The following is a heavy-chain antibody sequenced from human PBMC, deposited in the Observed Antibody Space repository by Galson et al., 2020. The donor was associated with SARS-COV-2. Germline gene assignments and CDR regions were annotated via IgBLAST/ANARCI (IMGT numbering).Heavy chain of an antibody. CDR2: ISSGSSNI. V-gene: IGHV3-21*01. J-gene: IGHJ2*01. CDR3: ARVAVVSQRYWYFDL. CDR1: GFTFSSFG. D-gene: IGHD2-21*01. Sequence: GGSLRLSCAASGFTFSSFGMNWVRQAPGKGLEWVSSISSGSSNIDYADSAQGRFTISRDNAKNSLYLQMNSLRAEDTALYYCARVAVVSQRYWYFDLWGRGTLVSVSS.